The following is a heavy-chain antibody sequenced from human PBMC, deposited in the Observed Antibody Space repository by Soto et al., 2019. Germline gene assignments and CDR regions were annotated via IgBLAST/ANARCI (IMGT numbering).Heavy chain of an antibody. CDR2: INHSGST. D-gene: IGHD6-19*01. CDR1: SGSFSGYY. CDR3: ARHLLDSSGWYVAY. Sequence: SETLSLTCAVYSGSFSGYYWSWIRQPPGKGLEWIGEINHSGSTNYSPSLKSRVTISVDTSKNQFSLNLSSVTAADTAVYYCARHLLDSSGWYVAYWGQGTLVTVSS. V-gene: IGHV4-34*01. J-gene: IGHJ4*02.